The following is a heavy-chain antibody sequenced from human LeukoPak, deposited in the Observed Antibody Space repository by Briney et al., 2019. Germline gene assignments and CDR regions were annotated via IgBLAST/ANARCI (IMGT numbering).Heavy chain of an antibody. CDR1: GFTFSDYY. Sequence: PGGSLRLSCAASGFTFSDYYITWIRQAPGKGLEWVSYISTSGSIIYYADSVKGRLTISRDNAKNSLYLQMNSLRAEDTAVYYCAKNGDRGAYCSGGSCYPYYYYYMDVWGKGTTVTISS. CDR2: ISTSGSII. D-gene: IGHD2-15*01. J-gene: IGHJ6*03. CDR3: AKNGDRGAYCSGGSCYPYYYYYMDV. V-gene: IGHV3-11*01.